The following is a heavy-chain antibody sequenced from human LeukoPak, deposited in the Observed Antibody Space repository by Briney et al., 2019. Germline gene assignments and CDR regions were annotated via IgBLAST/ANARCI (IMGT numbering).Heavy chain of an antibody. Sequence: PGGALRLSCVASGLTFSSYWMNWLRQAPGRGLEWVANIKQDGSEKYYLDSVKGRFTISRDNAKNSLYLQMNSLRAEDTAVYDCARRAFFGTYYQFYYYMDVWGKGTTVTVSS. CDR2: IKQDGSEK. D-gene: IGHD1-26*01. CDR1: GLTFSSYW. J-gene: IGHJ6*03. CDR3: ARRAFFGTYYQFYYYMDV. V-gene: IGHV3-7*01.